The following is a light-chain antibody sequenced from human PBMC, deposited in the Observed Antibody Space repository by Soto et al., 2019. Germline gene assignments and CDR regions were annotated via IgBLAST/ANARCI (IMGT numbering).Light chain of an antibody. CDR1: QNVNNC. J-gene: IGKJ1*01. CDR2: KAS. V-gene: IGKV1-5*03. CDR3: QQYNSYWT. Sequence: DIQMTQSPSTLSASVGDRVTITCRASQNVNNCLAWYQQKTGKAPKLLIHKASNLESGVPSRFSGSGSGTVFSLTISSLQPDDFATYYCQQYNSYWTFGQGTKVEIK.